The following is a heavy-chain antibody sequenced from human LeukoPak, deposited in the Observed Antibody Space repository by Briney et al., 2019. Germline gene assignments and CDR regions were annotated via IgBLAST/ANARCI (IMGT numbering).Heavy chain of an antibody. D-gene: IGHD6-13*01. V-gene: IGHV4-59*01. J-gene: IGHJ4*02. CDR3: ARDQGSSWFDY. CDR1: GGSISSYY. Sequence: PSETLSLTCTVSGGSISSYYWSWIRQPPGKGLEWIGYIYYSGSTNYNPSLKSRVTISVDTPKNQFSLRLSSVTAADTAVYYCARDQGSSWFDYWGQGTLVTVSP. CDR2: IYYSGST.